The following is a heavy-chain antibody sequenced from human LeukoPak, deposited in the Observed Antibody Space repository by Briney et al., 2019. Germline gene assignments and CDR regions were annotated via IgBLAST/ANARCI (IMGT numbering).Heavy chain of an antibody. D-gene: IGHD2-2*01. V-gene: IGHV4-39*02. CDR3: ARGPTYQPIDS. J-gene: IGHJ4*02. Sequence: SETLSLTCTVSGGSISSGNYYWGWIRHPPGKGLDCIARIHYSMTTYYNPPPKSRVTISVDTSKNHFSLKLSSVTAADTAVYYCARGPTYQPIDSWGQGTLVTVSS. CDR1: GGSISSGNYY. CDR2: IHYSMTT.